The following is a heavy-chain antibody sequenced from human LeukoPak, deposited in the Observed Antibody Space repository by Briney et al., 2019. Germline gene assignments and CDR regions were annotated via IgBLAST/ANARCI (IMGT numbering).Heavy chain of an antibody. CDR2: ISSYNGNA. D-gene: IGHD6-19*01. CDR3: ARGVPREQWLGSAPHYMDV. Sequence: EASVKVSCKPSGYTFTNYGFSWVRQAPGQGLEWMGWISSYNGNAAYAQKFQGRVTMTTDTSTSTAYMDLRSLRYDDTAVYYCARGVPREQWLGSAPHYMDVWGNGTTVTISS. CDR1: GYTFTNYG. V-gene: IGHV1-18*01. J-gene: IGHJ6*03.